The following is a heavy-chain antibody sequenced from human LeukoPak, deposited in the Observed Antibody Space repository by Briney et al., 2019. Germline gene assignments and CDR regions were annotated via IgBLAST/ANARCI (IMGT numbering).Heavy chain of an antibody. CDR2: INHSGST. J-gene: IGHJ5*02. Sequence: SETLSLTCAVYGGSLSGYYWSWIRQPPGKGLEWIGEINHSGSTNYNPSLKSRVTISVDTSKNQFSLKLSSVTAADTAVYYCARVPRTYYDFWSGSNWFDPWGQGTLVTVSS. D-gene: IGHD3-3*01. CDR1: GGSLSGYY. CDR3: ARVPRTYYDFWSGSNWFDP. V-gene: IGHV4-34*01.